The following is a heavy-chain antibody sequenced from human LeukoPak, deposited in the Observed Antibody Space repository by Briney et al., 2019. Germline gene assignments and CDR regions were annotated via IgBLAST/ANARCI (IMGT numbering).Heavy chain of an antibody. CDR2: MNPNSGNI. J-gene: IGHJ5*02. Sequence: ASVKVSCKASGYTFTSYYMHWVRQATGQGLEWMGWMNPNSGNIGYAQKFQGRVTMTRNTSISTAYMELSSLRSEDTAVYYCARDGELIGGNWFDPWGQGTLVTVSS. V-gene: IGHV1-8*02. CDR3: ARDGELIGGNWFDP. CDR1: GYTFTSYY. D-gene: IGHD3-10*01.